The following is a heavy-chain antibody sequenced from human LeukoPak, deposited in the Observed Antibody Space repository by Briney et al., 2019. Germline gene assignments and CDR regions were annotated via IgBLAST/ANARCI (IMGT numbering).Heavy chain of an antibody. D-gene: IGHD6-19*01. CDR1: GFTFSSYS. CDR2: ISSSSSTI. J-gene: IGHJ4*02. CDR3: ARALLLVAGALDY. V-gene: IGHV3-48*01. Sequence: GGSLRLSCAASGFTFSSYSMNWVRQAPGKGLEWVSYISSSSSTIYYADSVKGRFTISRDNAKNSLYLQMNSLRAEDTAVYYCARALLLVAGALDYWGQGTLVTVSS.